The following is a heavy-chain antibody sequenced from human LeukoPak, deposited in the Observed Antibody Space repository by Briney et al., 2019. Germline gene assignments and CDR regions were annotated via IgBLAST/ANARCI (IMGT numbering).Heavy chain of an antibody. Sequence: ASVTVSCKASGGTFSSYAISWVRQAPGQGLEWMGGIIPIFGTANYAQKFQGRVTITTDESTSTAYRELSSLRSEDTAVYYCAGGGGCSSTSCYAGLGIAARDDAFDIWGQGTMVTVSS. V-gene: IGHV1-69*05. CDR1: GGTFSSYA. D-gene: IGHD2-2*01. CDR2: IIPIFGTA. J-gene: IGHJ3*02. CDR3: AGGGGCSSTSCYAGLGIAARDDAFDI.